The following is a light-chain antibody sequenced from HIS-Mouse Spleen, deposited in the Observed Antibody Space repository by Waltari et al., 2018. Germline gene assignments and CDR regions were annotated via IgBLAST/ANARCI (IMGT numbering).Light chain of an antibody. CDR3: QKYNSAPRLT. CDR1: QGISNY. V-gene: IGKV1-27*01. Sequence: DIQMTQSPSSLLASVRARVTIPCRASQGISNYLAWNQHKPGKVPKLLIYAASTLQSGVPSRFSGSGSGTDFTLTISSLQPEDVATYYCQKYNSAPRLTFGGGTKVEIK. J-gene: IGKJ4*01. CDR2: AAS.